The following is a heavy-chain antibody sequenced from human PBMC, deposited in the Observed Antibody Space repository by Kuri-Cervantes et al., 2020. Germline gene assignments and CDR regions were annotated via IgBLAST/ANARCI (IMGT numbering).Heavy chain of an antibody. CDR3: ARDDPMDV. J-gene: IGHJ6*02. V-gene: IGHV3-73*01. Sequence: GGSLRLSCAASGFTFSGSAMHWVRQASGKGLEWVGRIRSKANSYATAYAASVKGRFTISRDDSKNTAYLQMNSLKTEDTAVYYCARDDPMDVWGQGTMVTVSS. CDR1: GFTFSGSA. CDR2: IRSKANSYAT.